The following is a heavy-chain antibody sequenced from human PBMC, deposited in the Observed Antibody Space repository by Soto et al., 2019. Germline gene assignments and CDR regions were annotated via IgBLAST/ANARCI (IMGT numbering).Heavy chain of an antibody. CDR2: ISYDGSNK. D-gene: IGHD5-18*01. CDR1: GFTFSSYA. J-gene: IGHJ5*02. Sequence: GGSLRLSCSASGFTFSSYAMHWVRQAPGKGLEWVAVISYDGSNKYYADSVKGRFTISRDNSKNTLYLQMNSLRAEDTAVYYCARDSRGYSYGPWGEGTRVTVTS. CDR3: ARDSRGYSYGP. V-gene: IGHV3-30-3*01.